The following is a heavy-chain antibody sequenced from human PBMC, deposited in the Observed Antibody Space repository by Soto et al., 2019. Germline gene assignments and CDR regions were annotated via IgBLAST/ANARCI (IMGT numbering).Heavy chain of an antibody. Sequence: PSETLSLTCTVSGGSISSYYWSWIRQPPGKGLEWIGYIYYSGSTNYNPSLKSRVTISVDTSKNQFSLKLSSVTAADTAVYYCARESRVGAIQWFDPWGQGTLVTVSS. CDR1: GGSISSYY. J-gene: IGHJ5*02. D-gene: IGHD1-26*01. V-gene: IGHV4-59*01. CDR2: IYYSGST. CDR3: ARESRVGAIQWFDP.